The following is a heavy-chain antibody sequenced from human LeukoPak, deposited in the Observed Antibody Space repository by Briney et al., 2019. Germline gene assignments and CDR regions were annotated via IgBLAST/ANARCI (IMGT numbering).Heavy chain of an antibody. V-gene: IGHV4-4*07. J-gene: IGHJ5*02. D-gene: IGHD2-2*02. Sequence: SSETLSLTCTVSGGSISSYYWSWIRQPAGKGLEWIGRIYTSGSTNYNPSLKSRVTMSVDTSKNQFSLKLSSVTAADTAVYYCARDDCSSTSCYTYNWFDPWGQGTLVTVSS. CDR1: GGSISSYY. CDR3: ARDDCSSTSCYTYNWFDP. CDR2: IYTSGST.